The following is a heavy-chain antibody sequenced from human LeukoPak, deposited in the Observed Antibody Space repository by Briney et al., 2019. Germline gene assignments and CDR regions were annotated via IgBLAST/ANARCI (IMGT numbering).Heavy chain of an antibody. Sequence: SGGSLRLSCAASGFTFSDYYMIWIRQAPGKGLEWVSYISSSGSTIYYTDSVKGRFTISRDNAKNSLYLQMISLRAEDTAVYFCARDRYGDYAIDYWGQGTLVTVSS. CDR3: ARDRYGDYAIDY. V-gene: IGHV3-11*04. D-gene: IGHD4-17*01. J-gene: IGHJ4*02. CDR1: GFTFSDYY. CDR2: ISSSGSTI.